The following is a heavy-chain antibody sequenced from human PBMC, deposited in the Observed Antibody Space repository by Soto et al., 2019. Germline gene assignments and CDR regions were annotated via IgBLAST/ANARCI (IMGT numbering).Heavy chain of an antibody. Sequence: ASVRVSCKASGYTFTSYGISWVRQAPGQGLEWMGWISAYNGNTNYAQKLQGRVTMTTDTSTSTAYMELRSLRSDDTAVYYCARISLRITMVRGVGEYYYYYYGMDVRGQGTTVTVSS. D-gene: IGHD3-10*01. CDR1: GYTFTSYG. J-gene: IGHJ6*02. V-gene: IGHV1-18*01. CDR3: ARISLRITMVRGVGEYYYYYYGMDV. CDR2: ISAYNGNT.